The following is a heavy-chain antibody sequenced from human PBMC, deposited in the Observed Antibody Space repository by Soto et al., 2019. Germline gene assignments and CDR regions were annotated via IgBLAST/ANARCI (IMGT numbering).Heavy chain of an antibody. D-gene: IGHD2-21*01. J-gene: IGHJ4*02. Sequence: PSETLSLTCAVSGGSISSSNWWSWVRQPPGKGLEWIGEIYHSGSTSYNPSLKSRVTMSVDTSKNQFSLKLTSVNAADTAVYYCTRGGDAYKNGHWGQGTLVTVSS. CDR2: IYHSGST. CDR1: GGSISSSNW. CDR3: TRGGDAYKNGH. V-gene: IGHV4-4*02.